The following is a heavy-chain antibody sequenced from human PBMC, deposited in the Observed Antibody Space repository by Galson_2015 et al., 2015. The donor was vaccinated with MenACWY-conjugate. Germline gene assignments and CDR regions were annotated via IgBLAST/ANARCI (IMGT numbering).Heavy chain of an antibody. CDR1: GYTFTTYY. V-gene: IGHV1-46*01. CDR3: VREYRGGSFDY. Sequence: SVKVSCKASGYTFTTYYMHWVRQAPGQGLEWMGIISPSGDDGTTYAQKFQGRVTMTRDTSTSTVYTDLSSLRSEDTAVYYCVREYRGGSFDYWGQGTLVTVSS. D-gene: IGHD1-26*01. J-gene: IGHJ4*02. CDR2: ISPSGDDGT.